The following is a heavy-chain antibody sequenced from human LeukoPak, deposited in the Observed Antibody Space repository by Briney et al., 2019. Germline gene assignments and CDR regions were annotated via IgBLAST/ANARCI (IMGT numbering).Heavy chain of an antibody. D-gene: IGHD3-10*01. J-gene: IGHJ4*02. CDR3: ARDRGYGSSDY. CDR1: GGSISSSSYY. Sequence: SSETLSLTCTVSGGSISSSSYYWGWIRQPPGKGLEWIGSIYHSGSTYYNPSLKSRVTISINTSKNQLSLKLSSVTAADTAVYYCARDRGYGSSDYWGQGTLVTVSS. V-gene: IGHV4-39*07. CDR2: IYHSGST.